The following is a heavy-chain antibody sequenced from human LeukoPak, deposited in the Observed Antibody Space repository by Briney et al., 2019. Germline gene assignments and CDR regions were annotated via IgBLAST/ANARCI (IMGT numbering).Heavy chain of an antibody. J-gene: IGHJ3*02. V-gene: IGHV3-66*01. CDR3: ARGYLDAFDI. Sequence: PGGSLRLSCAASGFTFSSYAMSWVRQAPGKGLEWVSVTYSGGSTYYADSVKGRFTISRDNSKNTLYLQMNSLRAEDTAVYYCARGYLDAFDIWGQGTMVTVSS. D-gene: IGHD5-18*01. CDR1: GFTFSSYA. CDR2: TYSGGST.